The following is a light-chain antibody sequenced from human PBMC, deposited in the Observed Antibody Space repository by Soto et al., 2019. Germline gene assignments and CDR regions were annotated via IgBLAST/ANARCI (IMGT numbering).Light chain of an antibody. J-gene: IGLJ1*01. Sequence: QSLLTPPASVSWSPGQSIPISCTGTSSDVGGYNYVSWYQQQPGKAPKFMIYDVTNRPSGVSNRFSGSKSGNTASLTISGLQAEDEADYYCCSYTTSNTRQIVFGTGTKVTVL. V-gene: IGLV2-14*01. CDR2: DVT. CDR3: CSYTTSNTRQIV. CDR1: SSDVGGYNY.